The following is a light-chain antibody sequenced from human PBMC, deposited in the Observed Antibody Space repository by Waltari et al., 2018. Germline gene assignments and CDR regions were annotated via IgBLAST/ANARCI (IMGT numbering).Light chain of an antibody. J-gene: IGLJ2*01. Sequence: QSALTQPASVSGSPGQSITISCPGTSSDVGSYNLVSWYQQHPGKAPKLMIFEVSKRPSGVSNRFSGSKSGNTASLTISGLQAEDEADYYCCSYASGTTSWVLFGGGTKLTVL. CDR3: CSYASGTTSWVL. CDR1: SSDVGSYNL. CDR2: EVS. V-gene: IGLV2-23*02.